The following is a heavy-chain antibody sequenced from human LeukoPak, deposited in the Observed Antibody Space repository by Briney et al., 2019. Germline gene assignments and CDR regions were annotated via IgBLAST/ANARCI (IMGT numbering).Heavy chain of an antibody. CDR1: GFTFRSYW. Sequence: PGGSLRLSCAASGFTFRSYWMAWVRQAPGKGLEWVANIKEDESAKHQADSVKGRFTIPRDNAQNSVYLQMSSLRGEDTAVYYCARDVGGSLDYWGQGTLVTVSS. D-gene: IGHD1-26*01. CDR3: ARDVGGSLDY. J-gene: IGHJ4*02. CDR2: IKEDESAK. V-gene: IGHV3-7*01.